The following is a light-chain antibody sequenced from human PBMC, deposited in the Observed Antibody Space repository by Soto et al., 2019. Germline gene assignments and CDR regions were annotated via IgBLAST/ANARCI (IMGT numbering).Light chain of an antibody. CDR2: AAS. V-gene: IGKV1-39*01. CDR3: KQFNSL. CDR1: QSISSY. Sequence: QITHAPSSLSASVGDRVTITCRASQSISSYLNWYQQKPGKAPKLLIYAASSLQSGVPSRFSGSGSGTDFTLTISSLQPEDFATYYCKQFNSLFGQGTRLEIK. J-gene: IGKJ5*01.